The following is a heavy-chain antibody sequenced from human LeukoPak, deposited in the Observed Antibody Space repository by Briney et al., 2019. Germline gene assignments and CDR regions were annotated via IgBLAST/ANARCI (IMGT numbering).Heavy chain of an antibody. V-gene: IGHV4-61*02. J-gene: IGHJ6*03. CDR3: ARSPYSNYYYYMDV. CDR1: GGSISSGSYY. CDR2: IYASGST. D-gene: IGHD4-11*01. Sequence: PSETLSLTCTVSGGSISSGSYYWSWIRQPAGKGLEWIGRIYASGSTNDNPSLKSRVTISVDTSKNQFSLKLSSVAAADTAVYYCARSPYSNYYYYMDVWGKGTTVTVSS.